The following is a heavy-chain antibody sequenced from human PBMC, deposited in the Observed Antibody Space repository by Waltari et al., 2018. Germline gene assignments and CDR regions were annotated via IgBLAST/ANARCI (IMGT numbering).Heavy chain of an antibody. CDR3: ARVAPKTYRSPVPGRDYYYGMDV. J-gene: IGHJ6*02. V-gene: IGHV3-74*01. Sequence: LVQSGGGLVQPGDSLRLSCAASGFTFSKSWRHWVRQPPGGGLVWVSRINGDGSSTSHADSVKGRFTTSRDNAKNTLYLQMKSLRVKDTGVYYCARVAPKTYRSPVPGRDYYYGMDVWGQGTAVIVSS. CDR2: INGDGSST. D-gene: IGHD6-13*01. CDR1: GFTFSKSW.